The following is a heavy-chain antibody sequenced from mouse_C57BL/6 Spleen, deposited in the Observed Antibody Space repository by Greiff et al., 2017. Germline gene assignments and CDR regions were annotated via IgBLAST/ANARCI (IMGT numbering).Heavy chain of an antibody. CDR3: AAQVYYAMDY. D-gene: IGHD3-2*02. CDR2: INPNNGGT. Sequence: VQLQQSGPELVKPGASVKMSCKASGYTFTDYNMHWVKQSHGKSLEWIGYINPNNGGTSYNQKFKGKATLTVNKYSSTAYMELRSLTSEDYAVYYCAAQVYYAMDYWGQGTSVTVSS. J-gene: IGHJ4*01. V-gene: IGHV1-22*01. CDR1: GYTFTDYN.